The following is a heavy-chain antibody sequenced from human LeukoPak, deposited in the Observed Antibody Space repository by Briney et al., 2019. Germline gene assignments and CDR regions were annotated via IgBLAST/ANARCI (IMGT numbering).Heavy chain of an antibody. Sequence: PSETLSLTCTVSGGSISSYYWSWIRQPPGKGLEWIGYIYYSGSTNYNPSLKSRVTISVDTSKNQFSLKLSSVTAADTAVYYCARGRIAATYYFDYWGQGTLVTVSS. J-gene: IGHJ4*02. V-gene: IGHV4-59*01. CDR3: ARGRIAATYYFDY. CDR1: GGSISSYY. CDR2: IYYSGST. D-gene: IGHD6-13*01.